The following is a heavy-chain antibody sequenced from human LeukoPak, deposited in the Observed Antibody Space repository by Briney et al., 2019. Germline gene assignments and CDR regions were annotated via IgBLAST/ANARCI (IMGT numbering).Heavy chain of an antibody. V-gene: IGHV3-53*01. CDR3: ARGFGYSLGFGDH. Sequence: PGGSLRLSCVASGVTVGSNYMSWVRQAPGQGLEGVSVLYSGGTTYYADSVRGRFIISRDESRNTLYLQMNSLTVADTAVYYCARGFGYSLGFGDHWGQGTLVSVSS. J-gene: IGHJ4*02. CDR1: GVTVGSNY. D-gene: IGHD5-18*01. CDR2: LYSGGTT.